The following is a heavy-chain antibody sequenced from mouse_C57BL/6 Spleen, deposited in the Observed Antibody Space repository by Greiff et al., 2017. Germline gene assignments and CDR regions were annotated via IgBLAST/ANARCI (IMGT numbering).Heavy chain of an antibody. CDR2: IRNKANGYTT. Sequence: EVQLVESGGGLVQPGGSLSLSCAASGFTFTDYYMSWVRQPPGKALEWLGFIRNKANGYTTEYSASVKGRFTISRDNSQSILYLQMNALRAEDSATYYCARYVGPRQFAYWGQGTLVTVSA. CDR1: GFTFTDYY. CDR3: ARYVGPRQFAY. J-gene: IGHJ3*01. V-gene: IGHV7-3*01.